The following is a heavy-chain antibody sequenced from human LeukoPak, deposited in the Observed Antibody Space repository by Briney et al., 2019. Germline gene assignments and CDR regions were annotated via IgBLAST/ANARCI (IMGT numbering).Heavy chain of an antibody. V-gene: IGHV1-2*06. D-gene: IGHD1-20*01. J-gene: IGHJ4*02. CDR3: ARDSGITGTTGAIDY. CDR1: GYTITGYY. CDR2: INPNSGGT. Sequence: ASVKVSCKASGYTITGYYMHWVRQAPGQGLEWMGRINPNSGGTSYAQKFQGRVTLTRDTSITTAFMELSRLRSDDTAVYYCARDSGITGTTGAIDYWGQGTLVTVSS.